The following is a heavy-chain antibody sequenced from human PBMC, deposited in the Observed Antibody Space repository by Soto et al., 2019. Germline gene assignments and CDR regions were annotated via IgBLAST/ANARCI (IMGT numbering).Heavy chain of an antibody. J-gene: IGHJ4*02. Sequence: PSETLSLTCTVSGGSISTHYWSWIRQPPGKGLELIGFISYSGSTNCNPSLNSRVTMSLDTSKNQVSLRLSSVTATDTAVYYCARHAREASPRLFDSWGPGTPVTVSS. D-gene: IGHD1-26*01. CDR2: ISYSGST. CDR1: GGSISTHY. CDR3: ARHAREASPRLFDS. V-gene: IGHV4-59*08.